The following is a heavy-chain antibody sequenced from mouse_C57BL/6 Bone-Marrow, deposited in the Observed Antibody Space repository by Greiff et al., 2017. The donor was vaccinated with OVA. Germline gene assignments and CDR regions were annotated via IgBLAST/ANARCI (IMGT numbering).Heavy chain of an antibody. CDR3: ARWGAMDY. CDR1: GYTFTSYW. CDR2: INPSSGYT. J-gene: IGHJ4*01. V-gene: IGHV1-7*01. Sequence: VQLQQSGAELAKPGASVKLSCKASGYTFTSYWMHWVKQRPGQGLEWIGYINPSSGYTKYNQKFKDKATLTADKYSSTAYMQLSSLTDEDSAVYYCARWGAMDYWGQGTSVTVSS.